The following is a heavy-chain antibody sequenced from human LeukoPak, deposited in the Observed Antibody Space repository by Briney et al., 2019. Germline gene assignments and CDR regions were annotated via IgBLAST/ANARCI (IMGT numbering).Heavy chain of an antibody. J-gene: IGHJ4*02. CDR2: IFPADSDT. CDR3: ARQYYDGSGSRPVL. D-gene: IGHD3-10*01. V-gene: IGHV5-51*01. Sequence: GESLKISCQASGYIFTHYWLGWARHMPRKGPEWMGAIFPADSDTRYNPSFLCQVTISADKSISTAYLQWSFLKASDTAMYYCARQYYDGSGSRPVLRGQGTLVTVSS. CDR1: GYIFTHYW.